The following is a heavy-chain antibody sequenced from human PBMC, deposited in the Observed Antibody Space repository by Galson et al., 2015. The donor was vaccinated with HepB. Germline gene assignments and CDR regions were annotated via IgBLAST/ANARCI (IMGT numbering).Heavy chain of an antibody. Sequence: SLRLSCAASGFTFSSYNMNWVRQAPGKGLEWVSYISSRSGTIYYADSVKGRFTISRDNAKNSLYLQMNSLRDEDTAVYYCARVDSSGYYCVDYWGQGTLVTVSS. CDR3: ARVDSSGYYCVDY. V-gene: IGHV3-48*02. D-gene: IGHD3-22*01. CDR2: ISSRSGTI. J-gene: IGHJ4*02. CDR1: GFTFSSYN.